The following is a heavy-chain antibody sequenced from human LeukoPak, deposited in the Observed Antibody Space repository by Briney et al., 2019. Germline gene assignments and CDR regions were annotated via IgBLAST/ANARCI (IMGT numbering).Heavy chain of an antibody. CDR2: ISGSGGST. J-gene: IGHJ5*02. V-gene: IGHV3-23*01. CDR3: SRIARADPNWFDP. CDR1: GFTFSSYA. D-gene: IGHD2-15*01. Sequence: PGGSLRLSCAASGFTFSSYAMSWVRQAPGKGLEWVSAISGSGGSTYYANSVKGRFTISRDNSKNTLYLQMNSLRAEDTAVYYFSRIARADPNWFDPWGQGTLGTVSS.